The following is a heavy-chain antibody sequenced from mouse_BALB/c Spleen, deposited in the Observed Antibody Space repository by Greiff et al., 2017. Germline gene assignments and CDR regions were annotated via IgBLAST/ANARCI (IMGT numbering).Heavy chain of an antibody. CDR1: GFTFSSFG. D-gene: IGHD4-1*01. V-gene: IGHV5-17*02. J-gene: IGHJ1*01. Sequence: EVQLVESGGGLVQPGGSRKLSCAASGFTFSSFGMHWVRQAPEKGLEWVAYISSGSSTIYYADTVKGRFTISRDNPKNTLFLQMTSLRSEDTAMYYCARYNWDWYFDVWGAGTTVTVSS. CDR2: ISSGSSTI. CDR3: ARYNWDWYFDV.